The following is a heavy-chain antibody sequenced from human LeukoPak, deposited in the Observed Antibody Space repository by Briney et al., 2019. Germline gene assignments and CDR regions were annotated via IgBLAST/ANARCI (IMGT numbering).Heavy chain of an antibody. D-gene: IGHD1-26*01. CDR3: ARDSEVGPFDY. V-gene: IGHV1-2*02. CDR1: GYTFTGYY. J-gene: IGHJ4*02. Sequence: ASVKVSCKASGYTFTGYYMHWVRQAPGQGLEWTGWINPNSGGTNYAQKFQGRVTMTRVTSISTAYMELSRLRSDDTAVYYCARDSEVGPFDYWGQGTLVTVSS. CDR2: INPNSGGT.